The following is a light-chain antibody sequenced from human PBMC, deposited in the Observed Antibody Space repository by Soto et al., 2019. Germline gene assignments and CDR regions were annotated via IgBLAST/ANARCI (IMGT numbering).Light chain of an antibody. V-gene: IGKV1-27*01. CDR3: QKYTTAPWA. CDR2: AAS. CDR1: QEINNY. Sequence: DFQMTQSPSSLSASVGDRVIITCRASQEINNYLAWYQQKPGRAPNLLIYAASTLQSGVPSRFSGSGSGTDFTLTISSLQPEDVATYSCQKYTTAPWAFGQGTKVEIK. J-gene: IGKJ1*01.